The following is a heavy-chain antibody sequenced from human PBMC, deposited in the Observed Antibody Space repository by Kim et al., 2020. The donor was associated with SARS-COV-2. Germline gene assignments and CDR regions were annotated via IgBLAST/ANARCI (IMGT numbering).Heavy chain of an antibody. CDR2: ISGSGVST. Sequence: GGSLRLSCAASGFTFSSYAMSWVRQAPGKGLEWISGISGSGVSTYYADSMKGRFTISRDNSKNTLYLQMNSLRVEDTAVYYCAERIHLWLNYWGQGTLVT. CDR3: AERIHLWLNY. CDR1: GFTFSSYA. D-gene: IGHD5-18*01. V-gene: IGHV3-23*01. J-gene: IGHJ4*02.